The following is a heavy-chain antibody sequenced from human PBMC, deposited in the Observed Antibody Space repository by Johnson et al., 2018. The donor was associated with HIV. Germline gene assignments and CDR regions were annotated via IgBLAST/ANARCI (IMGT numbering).Heavy chain of an antibody. CDR2: ISGTGGTT. Sequence: VQLVESGGGVVRPGGSLRLSCGASGFTFDDYGMSWVRQAPGKGLEWVSAISGTGGTTYYADSVRGRFSISRDKSKDTLYLQMSSLRAEDTAVYYCAKGRGYDYDALDFWGQGTMVTVSS. CDR3: AKGRGYDYDALDF. CDR1: GFTFDDYG. V-gene: IGHV3-23*04. D-gene: IGHD5-12*01. J-gene: IGHJ3*01.